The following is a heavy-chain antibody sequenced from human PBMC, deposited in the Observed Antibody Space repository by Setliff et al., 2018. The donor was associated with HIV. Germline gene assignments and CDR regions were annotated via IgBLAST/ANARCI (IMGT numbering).Heavy chain of an antibody. V-gene: IGHV4-39*07. D-gene: IGHD3-10*01. J-gene: IGHJ5*02. CDR2: IYSSGST. Sequence: PSETLSLTCTVSGASVNSNNYYWGWIRQPPGKGLEWIGRIYSSGSTNQNPSLKSRVSMSVDTSKSQFSLNLSSVTAADTAVYYCARSLDYSGSGSYYVGWFDLWGQGIPVTVSS. CDR1: GASVNSNNYY. CDR3: ARSLDYSGSGSYYVGWFDL.